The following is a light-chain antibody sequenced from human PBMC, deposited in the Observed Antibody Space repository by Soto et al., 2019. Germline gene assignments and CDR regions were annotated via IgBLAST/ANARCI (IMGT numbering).Light chain of an antibody. CDR2: GAS. V-gene: IGKV3-20*01. Sequence: EIVLTQSPGTLSVSPGERATLSCRASQSVSSNYLAWYQQKPGQAPRLLIYGASSRATGIPDRFSGSGSGTDFTLTISRLEPEDFAVYYCQQYGSSPDTFGQGTKVDIK. CDR1: QSVSSNY. CDR3: QQYGSSPDT. J-gene: IGKJ2*01.